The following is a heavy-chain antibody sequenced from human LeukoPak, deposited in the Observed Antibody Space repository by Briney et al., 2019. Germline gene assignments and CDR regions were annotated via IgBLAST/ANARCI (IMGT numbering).Heavy chain of an antibody. CDR2: IIPILGIA. CDR1: GGTFSSYA. Sequence: SVKDSCKASGGTFSSYAISWVRQAPGQGLEWMGRIIPILGIANYAQKFQGRVTITADKSTSTAYMELSSLRSEDTAVYYCARDRVGGVAATLLDYWGQGTLVTVSS. V-gene: IGHV1-69*04. CDR3: ARDRVGGVAATLLDY. J-gene: IGHJ4*02. D-gene: IGHD2-15*01.